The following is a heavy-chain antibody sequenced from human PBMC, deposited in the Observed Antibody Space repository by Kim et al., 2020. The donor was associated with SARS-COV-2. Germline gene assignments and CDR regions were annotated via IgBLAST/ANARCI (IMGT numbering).Heavy chain of an antibody. CDR2: ISYDGSNK. Sequence: GGSLRLSCAASGFTFSSYGMHWVRQAPGKGLEWVAVISYDGSNKYYADSVKGRFTISRDNSKNTLYLQMKSLRAEDTAVYYCAKDINWNRDVYYYYGMDVWGQGTTVTVSS. D-gene: IGHD1-20*01. J-gene: IGHJ6*02. CDR1: GFTFSSYG. V-gene: IGHV3-30*18. CDR3: AKDINWNRDVYYYYGMDV.